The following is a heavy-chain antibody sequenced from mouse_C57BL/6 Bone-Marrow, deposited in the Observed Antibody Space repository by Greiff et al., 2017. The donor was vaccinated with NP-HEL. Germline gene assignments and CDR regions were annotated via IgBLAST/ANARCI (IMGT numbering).Heavy chain of an antibody. J-gene: IGHJ2*01. CDR1: GFTFSNYW. Sequence: EVKLQESGGGLVQPGGSMKLSCVASGFTFSNYWMNWVRQSPEKGLEWVAQIRLKSDNYATHYAESVKGRFTISRDDSKSSVYLQMNNLRAEDTGIYYCTYPLPGWYYGSSLDDWGQGTTLTVSS. D-gene: IGHD1-1*01. V-gene: IGHV6-3*01. CDR2: IRLKSDNYAT. CDR3: TYPLPGWYYGSSLDD.